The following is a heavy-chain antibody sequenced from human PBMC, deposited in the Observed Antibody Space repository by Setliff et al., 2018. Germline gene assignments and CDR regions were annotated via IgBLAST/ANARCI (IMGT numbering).Heavy chain of an antibody. V-gene: IGHV3-23*01. J-gene: IGHJ4*02. CDR1: GFTFSNYA. CDR2: IRGRGGST. CDR3: AKFSSVPGSRFFDY. D-gene: IGHD2-2*01. Sequence: GGSLRLSCAASGFTFSNYAMNWVRQAPGQGLEWVSGIRGRGGSTYYIDSVRGRFTISRDSSKNTLYLQMNSLRTEDTAIYSCAKFSSVPGSRFFDYWGQGALVTVSS.